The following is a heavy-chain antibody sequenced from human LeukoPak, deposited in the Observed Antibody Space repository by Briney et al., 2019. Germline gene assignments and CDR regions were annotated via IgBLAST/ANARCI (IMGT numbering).Heavy chain of an antibody. CDR3: ARDELLWFGELSSGAFDI. D-gene: IGHD3-10*01. V-gene: IGHV1-18*01. CDR1: GCTFTSYG. J-gene: IGHJ3*02. Sequence: ASVKVSCKASGCTFTSYGISWVRQAPGQGLEWMGWISAYNGNTNYAQKLQGRVTMTTDTSTSTAYMELRSLRSDDTAVYYCARDELLWFGELSSGAFDIWGQGTMVTVSS. CDR2: ISAYNGNT.